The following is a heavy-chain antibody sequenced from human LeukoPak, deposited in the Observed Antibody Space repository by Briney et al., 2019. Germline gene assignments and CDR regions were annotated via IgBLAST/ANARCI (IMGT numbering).Heavy chain of an antibody. V-gene: IGHV4-34*01. J-gene: IGHJ4*02. CDR2: INHSGST. CDR1: GGSFSGYY. Sequence: PSETLSLTCAVYGGSFSGYYWSWIRQPPGKGLEWIGEINHSGSTNYNPPLKSRVTISVDTSKNQFSLKLSSVTAADTAVYYCARTVTNNSYGLWYFDYWGQGTLVTVSS. D-gene: IGHD5-18*01. CDR3: ARTVTNNSYGLWYFDY.